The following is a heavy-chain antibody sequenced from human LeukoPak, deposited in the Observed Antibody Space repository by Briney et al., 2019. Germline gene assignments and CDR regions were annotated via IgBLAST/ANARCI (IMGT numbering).Heavy chain of an antibody. CDR3: AGDYGDYVLDY. J-gene: IGHJ4*02. CDR2: ISSSGSTI. D-gene: IGHD4-17*01. CDR1: GFTFSSYE. V-gene: IGHV3-48*03. Sequence: GGSLRLSCAASGFTFSSYEMNWVRHAPGEGLGWVSYISSSGSTIYYADSVKCRFTISKDNAKNSLYLQMNSLRAEDTAVYYCAGDYGDYVLDYWGQGTTVTVSS.